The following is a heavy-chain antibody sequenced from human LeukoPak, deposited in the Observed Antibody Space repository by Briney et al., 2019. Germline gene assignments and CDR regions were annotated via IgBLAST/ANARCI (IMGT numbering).Heavy chain of an antibody. CDR3: AKDGRHFYDTSGYYSNDGFDM. CDR1: GFTFSNYG. Sequence: PGRSLRLSCAASGFTFSNYGMHWVRQAPGKGLEWVAVISFDGSNYYYADSVKGRFTISRDNSKNTLYLQMNSLRAEDTAVYYCAKDGRHFYDTSGYYSNDGFDMWGQGTMVTVSS. J-gene: IGHJ3*02. D-gene: IGHD3-22*01. V-gene: IGHV3-30*18. CDR2: ISFDGSNY.